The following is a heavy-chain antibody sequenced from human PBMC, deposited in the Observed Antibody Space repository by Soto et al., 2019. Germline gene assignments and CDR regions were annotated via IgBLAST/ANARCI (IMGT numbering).Heavy chain of an antibody. Sequence: PGGSLRLSCAASGFSFSSHSMNWVRQAPGKGLEWVASISSSSGYIYYADSVKGRFTISRDNTENSVYLQMNSLRAEDTAVFYCARHMASHLSDPFDIWGRGTMVTVSS. V-gene: IGHV3-21*01. CDR2: ISSSSGYI. CDR3: ARHMASHLSDPFDI. CDR1: GFSFSSHS. J-gene: IGHJ3*02.